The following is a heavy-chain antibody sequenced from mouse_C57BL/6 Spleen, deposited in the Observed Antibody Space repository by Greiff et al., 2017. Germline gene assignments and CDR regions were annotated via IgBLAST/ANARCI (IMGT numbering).Heavy chain of an antibody. CDR2: IDPANGNT. V-gene: IGHV14-3*01. CDR1: GFNIKNTY. J-gene: IGHJ1*03. D-gene: IGHD1-1*01. CDR3: ASPCCSSAYWYFDV. Sequence: VQLKESVAELVRPGASVKLSCTASGFNIKNTYMHWVKQRPEQGLEWIGRIDPANGNTKYAPKFQGKATITADTSSNTAYLQLSSLTSEDTAIYYCASPCCSSAYWYFDVWGTGTTVTVSS.